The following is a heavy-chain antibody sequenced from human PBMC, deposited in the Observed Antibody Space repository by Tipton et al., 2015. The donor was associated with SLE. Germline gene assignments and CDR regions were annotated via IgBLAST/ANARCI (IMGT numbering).Heavy chain of an antibody. Sequence: LRLSCAVYGGSLSDHYWSLFRQPPGKGLEWIVQTDHSGGTSYPPSLKSRITISVDTSKNQFSLKLNSVTAADTAVFYCARHARNGFNFDIWGQGTMVTVSS. V-gene: IGHV4-34*01. CDR3: ARHARNGFNFDI. D-gene: IGHD3-3*01. CDR1: GGSLSDHY. CDR2: TDHSGGT. J-gene: IGHJ3*02.